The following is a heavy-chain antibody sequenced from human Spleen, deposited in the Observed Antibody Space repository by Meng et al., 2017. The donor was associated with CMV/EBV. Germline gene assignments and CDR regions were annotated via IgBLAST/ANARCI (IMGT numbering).Heavy chain of an antibody. Sequence: ASVKVSCKASGYTFTGYYIHWVRRAPGQGPEWMGWINPKSSGTHYSQKFQGRVTMTRDMSTSTAYMELGSLRSEDTAVYYCAAPLAYYYYAMDVWGQGTSVTVSS. CDR1: GYTFTGYY. V-gene: IGHV1-2*02. J-gene: IGHJ6*02. CDR3: AAPLAYYYYAMDV. CDR2: INPKSSGT.